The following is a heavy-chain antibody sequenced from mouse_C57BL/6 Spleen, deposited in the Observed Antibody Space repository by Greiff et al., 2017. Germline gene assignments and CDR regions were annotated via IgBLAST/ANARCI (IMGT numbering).Heavy chain of an antibody. V-gene: IGHV1-52*01. J-gene: IGHJ4*01. CDR3: ARSGYYGSKYAMDY. D-gene: IGHD1-1*01. CDR1: GYTFTSYW. Sequence: QVQLQQPGAELVRPGSSVKLSCKASGYTFTSYWMHWVKQRPIQGLEWIGNIDPSDSETHYNQKFKDKATLTVDKSSSTAYMQLSSLTSEDSAVYYCARSGYYGSKYAMDYWGQGTSVTVSS. CDR2: IDPSDSET.